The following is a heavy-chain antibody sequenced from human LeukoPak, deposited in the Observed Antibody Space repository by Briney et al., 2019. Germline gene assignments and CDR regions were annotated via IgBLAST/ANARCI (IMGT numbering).Heavy chain of an antibody. J-gene: IGHJ5*02. Sequence: PSETLSLTCTVSGGSISSSSYYWGWIRQPPGKGLEWIGSIYYSGSTYYNPSLKSRVTISVDTSKNQFSLKLSSVTAADTAVYYCARRTASSIAARPNNWFDPWGQGTLVTVSS. V-gene: IGHV4-39*07. CDR1: GGSISSSSYY. CDR2: IYYSGST. CDR3: ARRTASSIAARPNNWFDP. D-gene: IGHD6-6*01.